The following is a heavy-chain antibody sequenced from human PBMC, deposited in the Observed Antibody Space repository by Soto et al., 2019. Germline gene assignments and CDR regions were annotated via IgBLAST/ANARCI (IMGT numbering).Heavy chain of an antibody. V-gene: IGHV1-18*01. J-gene: IGHJ4*01. CDR3: SRRTSIPASGDY. Sequence: QVPLVQSGAEMKKPGASVKVSCKASGYTFTNYGINWVRQAPGQGLKWLGWVSAYNGERRYAQRVQAKVIMTTDTSTTTAYMELRSLRSDDTAVYYCSRRTSIPASGDYWGQGTLVTVSS. D-gene: IGHD1-20*01. CDR1: GYTFTNYG. CDR2: VSAYNGER.